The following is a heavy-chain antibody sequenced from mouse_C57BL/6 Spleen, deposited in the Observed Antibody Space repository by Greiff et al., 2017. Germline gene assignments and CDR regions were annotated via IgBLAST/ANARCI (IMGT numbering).Heavy chain of an antibody. CDR2: INPYNGGT. CDR3: ARSRGYDNFDY. V-gene: IGHV1-19*01. CDR1: GYTFTDYY. J-gene: IGHJ2*01. Sequence: EVQLQQSGPVLVKPGASVKMSCKASGYTFTDYYMNWVKQSHGKSLEWIGVINPYNGGTSSNQKFKGKATLTVDKSSSTAYMGLSSLTSEDSAVYYCARSRGYDNFDYWGQGTTLTVSS. D-gene: IGHD2-2*01.